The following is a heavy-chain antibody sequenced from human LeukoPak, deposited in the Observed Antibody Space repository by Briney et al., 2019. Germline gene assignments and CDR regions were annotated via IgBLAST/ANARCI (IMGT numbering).Heavy chain of an antibody. Sequence: ASVKVSCKASGYTFSDYYVHWVRQAPGLGPEWMGWINPNSGVTYFEEKFQGRVTVTRDTSITTAYMELNRLTTDDTAVYYCARGVWQQLLSGALDIWGPGTMVTVSS. CDR2: INPNSGVT. D-gene: IGHD6-13*01. CDR3: ARGVWQQLLSGALDI. V-gene: IGHV1-2*02. J-gene: IGHJ3*02. CDR1: GYTFSDYY.